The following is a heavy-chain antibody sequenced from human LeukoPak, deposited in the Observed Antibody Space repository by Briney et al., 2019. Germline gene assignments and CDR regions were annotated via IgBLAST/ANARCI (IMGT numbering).Heavy chain of an antibody. V-gene: IGHV3-23*01. CDR2: ISGGAVNT. D-gene: IGHD3-9*01. CDR1: GFTFSSYS. Sequence: GGSLRLSCAASGFTFSSYSMNWVRQAPGKGLEWVSTISGGAVNTYYADSVKGRFTISRDNSKNALYVQMNSLRAEDTAVYYCAKAPRGYFDWLLYFDYWGQGTLVTVSS. J-gene: IGHJ4*02. CDR3: AKAPRGYFDWLLYFDY.